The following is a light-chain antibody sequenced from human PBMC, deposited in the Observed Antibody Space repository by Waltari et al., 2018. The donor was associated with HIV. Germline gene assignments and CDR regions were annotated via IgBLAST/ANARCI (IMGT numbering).Light chain of an antibody. Sequence: QSALTQPRSVSGSPGQSVTISCTGTSSDIGYFDYVSWYQQYPGKAPKFIIYEVDQRPAGGPDRFTGSNSGITASLTISGLQGEDEADYYCCSYAGAYTYVFGTGTKVNVL. V-gene: IGLV2-11*01. CDR3: CSYAGAYTYV. J-gene: IGLJ1*01. CDR1: SSDIGYFDY. CDR2: EVD.